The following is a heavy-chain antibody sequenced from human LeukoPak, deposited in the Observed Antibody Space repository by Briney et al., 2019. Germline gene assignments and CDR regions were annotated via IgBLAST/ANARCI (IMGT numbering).Heavy chain of an antibody. Sequence: PGGSLRLSCAAYGFIFIGYGMHWVRQAPGKGPEWVAFIRPDGHNKYYADSVKGRFMISRDNSKNTVDLQMNSLRGDDTAMYYCAKEGAASWDVDVWGKGTTVTVSS. V-gene: IGHV3-30*02. CDR2: IRPDGHNK. CDR1: GFIFIGYG. J-gene: IGHJ6*04. D-gene: IGHD3-3*02. CDR3: AKEGAASWDVDV.